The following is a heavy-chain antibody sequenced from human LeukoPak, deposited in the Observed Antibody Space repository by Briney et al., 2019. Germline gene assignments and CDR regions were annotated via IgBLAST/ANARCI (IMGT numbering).Heavy chain of an antibody. V-gene: IGHV3-48*01. D-gene: IGHD6-13*01. CDR3: ARGYSSSWYNWFDP. CDR1: GFTFRSYA. CDR2: ITYNSGTI. Sequence: GGSLRLSCAASGFTFRSYAMQWVRQAPGKGLEWVSYITYNSGTIFYADSVKGRFTISRDNAKDSLYLQMNSLSAEDTAVYYCARGYSSSWYNWFDPWGQGTLVTVSS. J-gene: IGHJ5*02.